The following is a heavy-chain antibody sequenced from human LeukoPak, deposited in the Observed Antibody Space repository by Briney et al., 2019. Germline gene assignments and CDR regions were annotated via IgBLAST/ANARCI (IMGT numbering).Heavy chain of an antibody. CDR1: GFTFSSYA. V-gene: IGHV3-23*01. CDR3: AKDRGAPAAIMGDYMDV. Sequence: GGSLRLSCAASGFTFSSYAMSWVRQAPGKGLEWVSGISGSGGSTYYADSVKGRSTISRDNSKNTLYLQMNSLRAEDTAVYYCAKDRGAPAAIMGDYMDVWGKGTTVTVSS. D-gene: IGHD2-2*01. J-gene: IGHJ6*03. CDR2: ISGSGGST.